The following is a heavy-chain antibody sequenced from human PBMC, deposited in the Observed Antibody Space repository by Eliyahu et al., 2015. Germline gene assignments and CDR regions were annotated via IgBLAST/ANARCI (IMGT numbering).Heavy chain of an antibody. CDR1: IHLQXE. D-gene: IGHD6-19*01. V-gene: IGHV3-30*17. CDR3: GRDGPLIRGWSLYYNYYGMDV. CDR2: AASGFTFSSK. Sequence: QVQLVESGGGVVQPGXSLRXSCAAXWIHLQXETGGGVVQPGRSLRLSCAASGFTFSSKYYADYVKGRFTISRDNSKNTLYLQMNSLRAEDTAVYYCGRDGPLIRGWSLYYNYYGMDVWGQGTTVTVSS. J-gene: IGHJ6*02.